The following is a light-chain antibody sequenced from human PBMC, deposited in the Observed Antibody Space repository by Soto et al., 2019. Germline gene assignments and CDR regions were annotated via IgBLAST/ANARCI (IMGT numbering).Light chain of an antibody. CDR1: SGHSSYA. CDR3: QTWGTGIPWV. Sequence: QLVLTQSPSASASLGASVKLTCTLSSGHSSYAIAWHQQQPEKGPRYLMKLNSDGSHSKGDGIPDRFSGSSSGAERYLTISSLQSEDEDDYYCQTWGTGIPWVFGGGTKLTVL. J-gene: IGLJ3*02. V-gene: IGLV4-69*01. CDR2: LNSDGSH.